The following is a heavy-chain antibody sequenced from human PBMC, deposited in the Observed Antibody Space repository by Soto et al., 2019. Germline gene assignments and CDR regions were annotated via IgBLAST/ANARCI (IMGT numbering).Heavy chain of an antibody. D-gene: IGHD3-3*01. J-gene: IGHJ5*02. CDR3: ARGTPSYYDFWSGYYYNWFDP. CDR1: GGSISSYY. V-gene: IGHV4-59*01. CDR2: IYYSGST. Sequence: PSETLSLTCTVSGGSISSYYWSWIRQPPGKGLEWIGYIYYSGSTNYNPSLKSRVTISVDTSKNQFSLKLSSVTAADTAVYYCARGTPSYYDFWSGYYYNWFDPWGQGTLVTVSS.